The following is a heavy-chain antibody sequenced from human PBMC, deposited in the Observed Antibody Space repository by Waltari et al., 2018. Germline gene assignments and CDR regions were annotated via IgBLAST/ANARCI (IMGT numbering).Heavy chain of an antibody. J-gene: IGHJ3*02. CDR2: ISPILGIA. CDR1: GGTFSSYA. V-gene: IGHV1-69*10. CDR3: ARVVHGDYVRSIFDI. D-gene: IGHD4-17*01. Sequence: QVQLVQSGAEVKKPGSSVKVSCKASGGTFSSYAISWVRQAPGQGLEWMGGISPILGIANYAQKFQGRVTITADKSTSTAYMELSSLRSEDTAVYYCARVVHGDYVRSIFDIWGQGTMVTVSS.